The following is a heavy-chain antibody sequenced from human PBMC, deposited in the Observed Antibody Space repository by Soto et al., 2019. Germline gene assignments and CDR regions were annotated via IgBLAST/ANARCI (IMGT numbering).Heavy chain of an antibody. CDR2: IIPLFGTP. J-gene: IGHJ4*02. D-gene: IGHD6-19*01. CDR1: GGTFSSYS. CDR3: ARYRTSGWSTFDY. Sequence: QVQLVQSGTEVKKPGSSVKVSCKASGGTFSSYSINWVRQAPGQRLEWMGGIIPLFGTPHYSQNFQGRITITADESTSTVYMELSSLRSEDTAVYYCARYRTSGWSTFDYWGQGTLVTVSS. V-gene: IGHV1-69*12.